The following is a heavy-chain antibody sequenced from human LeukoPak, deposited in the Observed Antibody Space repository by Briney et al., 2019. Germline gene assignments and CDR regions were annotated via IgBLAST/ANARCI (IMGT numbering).Heavy chain of an antibody. CDR2: IYYSGST. V-gene: IGHV4-31*03. D-gene: IGHD3-10*01. J-gene: IGHJ4*02. Sequence: PSQTLSLTCSVSGGSISSDDSYWSWIRQHPGKGLEWIGYIYYSGSTNYNPSLKSRVTISVDTSKNQFSLKLSSVTAADTAVYYCARQQYYYGSGSYLDYWGQGTLVTVSS. CDR3: ARQQYYYGSGSYLDY. CDR1: GGSISSDDSY.